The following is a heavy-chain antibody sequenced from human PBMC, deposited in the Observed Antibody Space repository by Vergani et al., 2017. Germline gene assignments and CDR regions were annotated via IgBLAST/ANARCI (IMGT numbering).Heavy chain of an antibody. V-gene: IGHV4-30-4*08. CDR3: ARHISVVRPSSMTAFDY. CDR2: IYYSGST. CDR1: GGSISSGDYY. Sequence: QVQLQESGPGLVKPSQTLSLTCTVSGGSISSGDYYWSWIRQPPGKGLEWIGYIYYSGSTYYNPSLKSRVTISVDTSKKQISLHLTSVTAADTAVYYCARHISVVRPSSMTAFDYWGQGTLVTVSS. J-gene: IGHJ4*02. D-gene: IGHD2-21*01.